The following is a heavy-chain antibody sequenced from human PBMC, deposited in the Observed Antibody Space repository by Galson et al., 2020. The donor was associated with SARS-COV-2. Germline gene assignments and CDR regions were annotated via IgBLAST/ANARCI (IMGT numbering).Heavy chain of an antibody. CDR3: AKNLKVRVTYFAALDS. D-gene: IGHD3-9*01. CDR1: AFNFDYYA. V-gene: IGHV3-9*01. J-gene: IGHJ4*02. CDR2: ITWNSDNI. Sequence: GGSLRLSCEASAFNFDYYAMPWVRQVPGKGLEWDSGITWNSDNIAYADSVKGRFTVSRDNAKNSLYLQLNSLRPEDTAFYYCAKNLKVRVTYFAALDSWGQGTLVTVSS.